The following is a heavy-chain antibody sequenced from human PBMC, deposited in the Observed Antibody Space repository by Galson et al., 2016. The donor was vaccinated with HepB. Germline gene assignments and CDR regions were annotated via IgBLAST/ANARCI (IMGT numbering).Heavy chain of an antibody. Sequence: SLRLSCAASGFTFSHYAMAWVRQAPGKGLEWVSSISSSSSYLYYADSVKGRFSISRDNAKKSLFLQMNSLRVEDTAVYYCATVPILGAVARYLDYWGQGTLVTVSS. CDR1: GFTFSHYA. V-gene: IGHV3-21*01. J-gene: IGHJ4*02. D-gene: IGHD3-3*01. CDR2: ISSSSSYL. CDR3: ATVPILGAVARYLDY.